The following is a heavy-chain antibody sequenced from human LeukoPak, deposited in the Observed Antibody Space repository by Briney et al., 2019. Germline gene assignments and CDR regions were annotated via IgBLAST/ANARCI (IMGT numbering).Heavy chain of an antibody. D-gene: IGHD2-2*02. V-gene: IGHV4-39*01. CDR3: ARHTDCSTTSCYISP. CDR2: IYYSGST. J-gene: IGHJ5*02. Sequence: KPSETLSLTCTVSGGSISSSIYSWGWIRQPPGKGLAWIGSIYYSGSTYYNPTLKSRVTISVDTSKNQFSLKLSSVTAADTAVYYCARHTDCSTTSCYISPWGQGTLVTVSS. CDR1: GGSISSSIYS.